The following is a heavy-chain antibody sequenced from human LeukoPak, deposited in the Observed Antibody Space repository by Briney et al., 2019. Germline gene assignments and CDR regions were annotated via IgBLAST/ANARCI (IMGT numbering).Heavy chain of an antibody. CDR1: GGSISSYY. CDR2: IRRDGSEK. Sequence: PSETLSLTCTVSGGSISSYYWSWIRQPPGKGLEWVANIRRDGSEKYYVDSVKGRFTISRDNAKNSLYLQMNSLRAEDTAVYYCARLPPTIVLFDYWGQGTLVTVSS. CDR3: ARLPPTIVLFDY. V-gene: IGHV3-7*01. J-gene: IGHJ4*02. D-gene: IGHD2-2*01.